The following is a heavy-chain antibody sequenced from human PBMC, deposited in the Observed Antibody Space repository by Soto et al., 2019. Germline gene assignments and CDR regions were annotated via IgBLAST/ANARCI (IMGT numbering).Heavy chain of an antibody. V-gene: IGHV3-33*01. CDR2: IWYDGSNK. J-gene: IGHJ6*03. D-gene: IGHD1-26*01. CDR3: ARGGLPATFYYYYYMYV. CDR1: GFTFSSYG. Sequence: GESLKISCAASGFTFSSYGMHWVRQAPGKGLEWVAVIWYDGSNKYYADSVKGRFTISRDNSKNTLYLQMNSLRAEDTAVYYCARGGLPATFYYYYYMYVWGKGTTVTVSS.